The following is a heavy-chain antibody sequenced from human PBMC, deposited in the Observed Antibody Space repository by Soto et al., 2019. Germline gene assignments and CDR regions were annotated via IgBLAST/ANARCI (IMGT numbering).Heavy chain of an antibody. CDR3: AKSLRFLEWPHYYYYYGMDV. CDR2: ISGSGGST. J-gene: IGHJ6*02. CDR1: GFTFSSYA. Sequence: GGSLRLSCAASGFTFSSYAMSWVRQAPGKGLEWVSGISGSGGSTYYADSVKGRFTISRDNSKNTLYLQMNSLRAEDTAVYYCAKSLRFLEWPHYYYYYGMDVWGQGTTVTSP. V-gene: IGHV3-23*01. D-gene: IGHD3-3*01.